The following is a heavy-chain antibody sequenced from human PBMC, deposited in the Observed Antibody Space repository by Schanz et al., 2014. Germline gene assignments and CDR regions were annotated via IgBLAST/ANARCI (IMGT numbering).Heavy chain of an antibody. V-gene: IGHV1-2*02. CDR1: GGTFSSYT. J-gene: IGHJ4*02. Sequence: QVQLVQSGAEVKKPGSSVKVSCTASGGTFSSYTISWIRPAPGQGLEWVGWIDPNGGATNHAQMLQGRVTMTRDTSISTAYMELRSLKSDDTAVYYCARGRTFDYWGQGTLVTVSS. CDR2: IDPNGGAT. CDR3: ARGRTFDY.